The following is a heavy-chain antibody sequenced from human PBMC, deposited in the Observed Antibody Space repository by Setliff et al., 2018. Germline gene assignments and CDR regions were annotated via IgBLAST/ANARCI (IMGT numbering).Heavy chain of an antibody. J-gene: IGHJ5*01. CDR2: INPDSGDT. CDR3: TRSSSYGMRYWFDS. V-gene: IGHV1-2*02. D-gene: IGHD2-2*01. Sequence: ASVKVSCKVSGSGFTGHNLHWVRQAPGQGLEWMGWINPDSGDTHSPQKFQGRVTMTRDTSMSTVYMELTRLTSDDTAVYYCTRSSSYGMRYWFDSWGQGPLVTVSS. CDR1: GSGFTGHN.